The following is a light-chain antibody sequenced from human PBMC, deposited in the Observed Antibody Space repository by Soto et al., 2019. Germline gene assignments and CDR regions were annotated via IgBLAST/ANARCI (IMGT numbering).Light chain of an antibody. CDR2: AVS. J-gene: IGLJ1*01. CDR3: SSYVSSNTLV. Sequence: QSVLTQPASVSGSPGQSITISCTGTSGDVGGYNYVSWYQQHPDKAPKLMIYAVSNRPSGVSNRFSASKSGNTASLTISGLQAEDEADYYCSSYVSSNTLVFGTRTKLTVL. CDR1: SGDVGGYNY. V-gene: IGLV2-14*03.